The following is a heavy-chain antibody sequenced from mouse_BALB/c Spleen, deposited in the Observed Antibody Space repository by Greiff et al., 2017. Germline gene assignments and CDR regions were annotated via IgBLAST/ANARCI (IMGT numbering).Heavy chain of an antibody. CDR2: IVPSDSDT. Sequence: QVQLQQSGPQLVRPGASVKISCKASGYSFTSYWMHWVKQRPGQGLEWIGMIVPSDSDTRLNQKFKDKATLTVDKSSSTAYMQLSSPTSEDSAVYYCARDYYVNYEAMDYWGEGTSVTVSS. D-gene: IGHD2-1*01. CDR1: GYSFTSYW. J-gene: IGHJ4*01. V-gene: IGHV1S127*01. CDR3: ARDYYVNYEAMDY.